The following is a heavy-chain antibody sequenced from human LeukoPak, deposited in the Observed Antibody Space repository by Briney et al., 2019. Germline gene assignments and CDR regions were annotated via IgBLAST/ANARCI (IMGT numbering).Heavy chain of an antibody. CDR2: INHSGST. J-gene: IGHJ4*02. Sequence: SETLSLTCAVYGGSFSGYYWSWIRQPPGKGLEWIGEINHSGSTNYNPSLKSRVTISVDTPKNQFSLKLSSVTAADTAMYYCARSGTLTGYLFWGQGTLVTVSS. CDR1: GGSFSGYY. D-gene: IGHD3-9*01. CDR3: ARSGTLTGYLF. V-gene: IGHV4-34*01.